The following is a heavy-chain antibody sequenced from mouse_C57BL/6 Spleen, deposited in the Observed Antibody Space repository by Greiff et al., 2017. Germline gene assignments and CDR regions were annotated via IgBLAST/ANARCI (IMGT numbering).Heavy chain of an antibody. J-gene: IGHJ1*03. V-gene: IGHV1-64*01. D-gene: IGHD2-10*01. CDR3: ARSYYGNYKLHWYFDV. CDR2: IHPNSGST. CDR1: GYTFTSYW. Sequence: QVQLQQPGAELVKPGASVKLSCKASGYTFTSYWMHWVKQRPGQGLEWIGMIHPNSGSTNYNEKFKSKATLTVDKSSSTAYMQLSSLTSEDSAVYYCARSYYGNYKLHWYFDVWGTGTTVTVSS.